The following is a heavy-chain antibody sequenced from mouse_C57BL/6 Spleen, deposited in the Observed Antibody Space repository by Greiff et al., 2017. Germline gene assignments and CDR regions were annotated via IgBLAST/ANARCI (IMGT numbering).Heavy chain of an antibody. CDR2: IYPGSGST. CDR1: GYTFTSYW. J-gene: IGHJ3*01. Sequence: VQLQQSGAELVKPGASVKMSCKASGYTFTSYWITWVKQRPGQGLEWIGDIYPGSGSTNYNEKFKSKATLTVDTSSSPAYMQLSSLTSEDSAVYYCARSDDYDEKFAYWGQGTLVTVSA. CDR3: ARSDDYDEKFAY. D-gene: IGHD2-4*01. V-gene: IGHV1-55*01.